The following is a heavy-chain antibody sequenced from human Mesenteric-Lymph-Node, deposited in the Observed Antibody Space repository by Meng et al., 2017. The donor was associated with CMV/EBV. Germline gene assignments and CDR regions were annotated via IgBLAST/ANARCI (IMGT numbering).Heavy chain of an antibody. CDR3: ARDPGVDF. Sequence: GESLKISCAASGFTFSSYGISWVRQAPGKGLEWVSAISGSGDSTYYADSVKGRFTISRDNSKSTLYLQMNSLRAEDTAVYYCARDPGVDFWGQGTLVTVSS. CDR1: GFTFSSYG. CDR2: ISGSGDST. D-gene: IGHD3-3*01. J-gene: IGHJ4*02. V-gene: IGHV3-23*01.